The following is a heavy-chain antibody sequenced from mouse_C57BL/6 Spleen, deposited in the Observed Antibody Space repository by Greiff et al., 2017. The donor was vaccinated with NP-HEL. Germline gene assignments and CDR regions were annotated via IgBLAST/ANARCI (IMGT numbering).Heavy chain of an antibody. D-gene: IGHD2-12*01. CDR3: TREGYSDWYFDV. Sequence: EVQRVESGEGLVKPGGSLKLSCAASGFTFSSYAMSWVRQTPEKRLEWVAYISSGGDYIYYADTVKGRFTISRDNARNTLYLQMSSLKSEDTAMYYCTREGYSDWYFDVWGTGTTVTVSS. CDR1: GFTFSSYA. CDR2: ISSGGDYI. V-gene: IGHV5-9-1*02. J-gene: IGHJ1*03.